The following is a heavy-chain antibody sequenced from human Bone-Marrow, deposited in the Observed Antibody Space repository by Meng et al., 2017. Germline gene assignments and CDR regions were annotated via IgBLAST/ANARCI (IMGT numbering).Heavy chain of an antibody. D-gene: IGHD1-26*01. CDR1: GFTFSSYA. V-gene: IGHV3-23*01. CDR2: ISGSGGST. J-gene: IGHJ3*02. Sequence: GESLKISCAASGFTFSSYAMSWVRQAPGKGLEWVSAISGSGGSTYYADSVKGRFTISRDNSKNTLYLQMNSLRAEDTAVYYCAKDEAIVGATWISAFDIWGQGTMVTVSS. CDR3: AKDEAIVGATWISAFDI.